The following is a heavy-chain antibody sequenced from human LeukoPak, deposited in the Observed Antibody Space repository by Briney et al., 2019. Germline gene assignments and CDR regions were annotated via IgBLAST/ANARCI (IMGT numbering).Heavy chain of an antibody. Sequence: PSQTLSLTCTVSGGSISSGGYYWSWIRQHPGKGLEWIGYIYYSGSTYYNPSLKSRVTISVDTSKNQFSLKLSSVTAADTAVYYCARGALIAAAGYDYFDYWGQGTLVTVSS. CDR3: ARGALIAAAGYDYFDY. V-gene: IGHV4-31*03. CDR2: IYYSGST. CDR1: GGSISSGGYY. J-gene: IGHJ4*02. D-gene: IGHD6-13*01.